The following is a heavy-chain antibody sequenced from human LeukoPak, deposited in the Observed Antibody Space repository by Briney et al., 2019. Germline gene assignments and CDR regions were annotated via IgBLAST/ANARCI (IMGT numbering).Heavy chain of an antibody. D-gene: IGHD3-10*01. CDR2: ISNSGDNT. CDR1: GFTFSNYA. Sequence: GRSLRLSRAASGFTFSNYAMSWVRQAPGKGLEWVSAISNSGDNTYYAESVKGRFTISRDNFKSTLYLQMNSLEAEDTAVYYCAKSRGSGTYYKGNDYWGQGTLVTVSS. V-gene: IGHV3-23*01. CDR3: AKSRGSGTYYKGNDY. J-gene: IGHJ4*02.